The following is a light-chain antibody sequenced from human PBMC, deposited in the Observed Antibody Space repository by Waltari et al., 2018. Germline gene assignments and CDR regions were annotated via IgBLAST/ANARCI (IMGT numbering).Light chain of an antibody. V-gene: IGLV2-23*02. CDR2: EIN. CDR3: CSYVTGDTWV. J-gene: IGLJ3*02. CDR1: SSDVATYKF. Sequence: QSALTQPASVSGSPGQSVTISCTGSSSDVATYKFVSWYQQHPGKAPKLLIYEINQPPSGNFNRFSGSKFGNTAVLTISGLQTDDEADYYCCSYVTGDTWVFGGGTRVAVL.